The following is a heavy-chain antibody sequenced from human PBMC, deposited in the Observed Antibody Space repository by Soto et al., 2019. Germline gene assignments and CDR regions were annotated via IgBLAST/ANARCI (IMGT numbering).Heavy chain of an antibody. CDR1: GFTFSSYW. D-gene: IGHD4-17*01. J-gene: IGHJ2*01. CDR3: ASGDDYGDYSSGWYFDL. CDR2: INSDGSST. V-gene: IGHV3-74*01. Sequence: EVQLVESGGGLVQPGGSLRLSCAASGFTFSSYWMHWVRQAPGKGLVWVSRINSDGSSTSYADSVQGRFTISRDNAKNTLYLQMNSLRAEDTAVYYCASGDDYGDYSSGWYFDLWGRGTLVTVSS.